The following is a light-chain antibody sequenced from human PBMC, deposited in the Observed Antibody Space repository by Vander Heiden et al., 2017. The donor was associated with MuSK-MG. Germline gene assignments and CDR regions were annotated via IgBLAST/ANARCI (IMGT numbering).Light chain of an antibody. CDR2: GAS. J-gene: IGKJ4*01. Sequence: IVLMTSLGPRSLSPRESATLSCWASQSVSSSCLAWYQQRPGQAPRLLIYGASSRATGIPDRFSGSGSGTDFTLTISRLEPEDFAVYYCQQEGSSPFTFGGRTKVEIK. V-gene: IGKV3-20*01. CDR1: QSVSSSC. CDR3: QQEGSSPFT.